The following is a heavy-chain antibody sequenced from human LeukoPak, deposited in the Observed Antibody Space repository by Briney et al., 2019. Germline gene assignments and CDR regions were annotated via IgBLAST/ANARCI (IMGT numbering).Heavy chain of an antibody. CDR2: INTDGSNT. CDR1: GFTFCRLW. D-gene: IGHD1-26*01. J-gene: IGHJ4*02. CDR3: ARDQSIAGATTADF. Sequence: GGSLRLSCAASGFTFCRLWTHWVRQAPGKGLVWVSRINTDGSNTIYADSVKGRFTISRDNAKNTLYLQMNSLRAEDTAIYYCARDQSIAGATTADFWGQGNLVTVSS. V-gene: IGHV3-74*01.